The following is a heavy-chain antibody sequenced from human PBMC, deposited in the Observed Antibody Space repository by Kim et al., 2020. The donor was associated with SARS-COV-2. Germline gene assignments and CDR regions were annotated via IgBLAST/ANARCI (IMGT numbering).Heavy chain of an antibody. D-gene: IGHD5-12*01. CDR3: ARRGGVIVATISTFSSWYFDL. Sequence: SETLSLTCTVSGGSISSSSYYWGWIRQPPGKGLEWIGSIYYSGSTYYNPSLKSRVTISVDTSKNQFSLKLSSVTAADTAVYYCARRGGVIVATISTFSSWYFDLWGRGTLVTVSS. J-gene: IGHJ2*01. CDR2: IYYSGST. CDR1: GGSISSSSYY. V-gene: IGHV4-39*01.